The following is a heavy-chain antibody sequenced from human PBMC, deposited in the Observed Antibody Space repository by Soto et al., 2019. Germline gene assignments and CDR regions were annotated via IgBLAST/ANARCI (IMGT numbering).Heavy chain of an antibody. V-gene: IGHV4-4*07. Sequence: SETLSLTCTVSGASISGFYWGWIRKSAGKGLEWIGRIYATGTTDYNPSLKSRVMMSVDTSKKQFSLKLRSVTAADTAVYYCVRDGTKTLRDWFDPWGQGISVTSPQ. CDR2: IYATGTT. D-gene: IGHD1-1*01. J-gene: IGHJ5*02. CDR1: GASISGFY. CDR3: VRDGTKTLRDWFDP.